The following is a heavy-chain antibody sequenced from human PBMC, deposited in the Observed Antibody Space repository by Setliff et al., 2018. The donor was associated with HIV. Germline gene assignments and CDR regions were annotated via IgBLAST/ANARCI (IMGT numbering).Heavy chain of an antibody. CDR3: ARQGANDSSGYSSFDS. CDR1: GYTFTTYW. V-gene: IGHV5-51*01. J-gene: IGHJ4*02. Sequence: GESLTISCKASGYTFTTYWIGWVRQMPGKGLEWIGIISPGDSDTRHSLSVQGQVTISVDKSISTAYLQWSSLKASDTAMYYCARQGANDSSGYSSFDSWGQGTLVTVSS. CDR2: ISPGDSDT. D-gene: IGHD3-22*01.